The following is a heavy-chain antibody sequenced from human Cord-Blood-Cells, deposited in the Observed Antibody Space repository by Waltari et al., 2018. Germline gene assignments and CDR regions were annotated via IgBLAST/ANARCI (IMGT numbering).Heavy chain of an antibody. V-gene: IGHV3-7*01. CDR3: ARDLASSGWYSDY. CDR2: IKQDGSEK. CDR1: GFTFRSYW. Sequence: EVQLVESGGGLVQPGGSLRLSCAASGFTFRSYWMRWVRQAPGKGLEWVANIKQDGSEKYYVDSVKGRFTISRDNAKNSLYLQMNSLRAEDTAVYYCARDLASSGWYSDYWGQGTLVTVSS. J-gene: IGHJ4*02. D-gene: IGHD6-19*01.